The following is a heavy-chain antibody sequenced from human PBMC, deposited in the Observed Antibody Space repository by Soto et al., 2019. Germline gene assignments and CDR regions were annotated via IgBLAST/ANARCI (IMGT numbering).Heavy chain of an antibody. CDR2: IIPILGIA. V-gene: IGHV1-69*02. D-gene: IGHD5-12*01. Sequence: SVKVSCKASGGTFSSYTISRVRQAPGQGLEWMGRIIPILGIANCAQKFQGRVTITADKSTSTAYMELSSLRSEDTAVYDGAGSYSGSHFNSYHSMDVWG. J-gene: IGHJ6*01. CDR3: AGSYSGSHFNSYHSMDV. CDR1: GGTFSSYT.